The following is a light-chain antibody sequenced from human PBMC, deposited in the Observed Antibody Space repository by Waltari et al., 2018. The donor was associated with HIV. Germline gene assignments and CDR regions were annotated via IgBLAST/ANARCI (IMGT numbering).Light chain of an antibody. CDR3: QSYDSSLSAL. CDR1: SPNIRAGFD. V-gene: IGLV1-40*01. J-gene: IGLJ2*01. CDR2: SNS. Sequence: HSVLTQPPSVSGAPGQRVTISCPGSSPNIRAGFDVHWYPHLPGTAPNLLIYSNSNRPSGVPDRFSGSKSGTSASLAITGLQAEDEADYYCQSYDSSLSALFGGGTKLTVL.